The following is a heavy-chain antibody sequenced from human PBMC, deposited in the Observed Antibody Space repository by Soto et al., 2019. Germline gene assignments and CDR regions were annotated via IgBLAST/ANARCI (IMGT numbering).Heavy chain of an antibody. CDR3: ARDSPAMVRGVEYGGTGYGMDV. CDR2: IYYSGST. Sequence: SETLSLTCTVSGGSISSGDYYWSWIRQPPGKGLEWIGYIYYSGSTYYNPSLKSRVTLSVDTSKNQFSLKLSSVTAADTAVYYCARDSPAMVRGVEYGGTGYGMDVWGQGTTVTVSS. D-gene: IGHD3-10*01. J-gene: IGHJ6*02. CDR1: GGSISSGDYY. V-gene: IGHV4-30-4*01.